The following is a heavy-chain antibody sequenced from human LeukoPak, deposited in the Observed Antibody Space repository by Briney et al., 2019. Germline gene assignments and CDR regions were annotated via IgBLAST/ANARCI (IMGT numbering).Heavy chain of an antibody. D-gene: IGHD1-26*01. CDR2: FDPEDGET. V-gene: IGHV1-24*01. CDR3: ATDLDGSGSYSK. Sequence: ASVKVSCKVSGYTLTELSMHWVRQAPGKGLEWMGGFDPEDGETIYAQKFQGRVTMTEDTSTDTAYMELSSLRSEDTAVYYCATDLDGSGSYSKWGQGTLVTVSS. CDR1: GYTLTELS. J-gene: IGHJ4*02.